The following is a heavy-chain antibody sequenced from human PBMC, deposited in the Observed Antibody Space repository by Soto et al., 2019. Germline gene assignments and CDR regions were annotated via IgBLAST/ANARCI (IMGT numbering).Heavy chain of an antibody. V-gene: IGHV3-30-3*01. Sequence: QVQLVESGGGVVQPGRSLRLSCAASGFTFSSYAMHWVRQAPGKGLEWVAVISYDGSNKYYADSVKGRFTISRDNSKNTLYLQMNRLRAEDTAVYYCARAGGTRGWFDPWGQGTLVTVSS. CDR1: GFTFSSYA. CDR2: ISYDGSNK. J-gene: IGHJ5*02. CDR3: ARAGGTRGWFDP. D-gene: IGHD6-13*01.